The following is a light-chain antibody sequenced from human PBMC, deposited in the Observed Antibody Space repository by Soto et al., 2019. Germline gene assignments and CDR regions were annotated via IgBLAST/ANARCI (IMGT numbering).Light chain of an antibody. CDR2: ANT. V-gene: IGLV1-40*01. J-gene: IGLJ3*02. CDR1: SSNIGAGYD. CDR3: QSFATSLGGHWV. Sequence: QSVLTQPPSVSGAPGQRVTISCTGSSSNIGAGYDVHWYQQHPGAAPKLLIQANTIRPSGVPDRFSGSRSVTSASLAIAGLQADDEAAYYCQSFATSLGGHWVFGGGTEVTVL.